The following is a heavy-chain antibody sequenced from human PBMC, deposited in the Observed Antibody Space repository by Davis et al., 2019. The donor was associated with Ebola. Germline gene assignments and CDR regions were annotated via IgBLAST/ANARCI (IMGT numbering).Heavy chain of an antibody. Sequence: ASVKVSCKASGYTFTDDYMHWVRQAPGQGLEWMGMINPGGGSTRYTQKLQGRVTMTRDTSTSTAYMEVGILRSDDTAVYYCARAQFPTTSDHWGQGTLVTVSS. CDR1: GYTFTDDY. CDR3: ARAQFPTTSDH. D-gene: IGHD1-1*01. J-gene: IGHJ4*02. V-gene: IGHV1-46*01. CDR2: INPGGGST.